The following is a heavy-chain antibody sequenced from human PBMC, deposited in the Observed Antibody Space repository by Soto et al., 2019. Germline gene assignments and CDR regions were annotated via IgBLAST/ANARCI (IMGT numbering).Heavy chain of an antibody. CDR2: IWYDGSNK. D-gene: IGHD6-13*01. CDR3: AREYHSSWYRFGMDV. J-gene: IGHJ6*02. V-gene: IGHV3-33*01. Sequence: GGSLRLSCAASGFTFSSYGMHWVRQAPGKGLEWVAVIWYDGSNKYYADSVKGRFTISRDNSKNTLYLQMNSLRAEDTAVYYCAREYHSSWYRFGMDVWGQGTTVTVSS. CDR1: GFTFSSYG.